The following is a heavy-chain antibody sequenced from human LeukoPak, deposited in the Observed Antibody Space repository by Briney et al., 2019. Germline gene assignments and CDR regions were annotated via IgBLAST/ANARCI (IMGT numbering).Heavy chain of an antibody. Sequence: GESLKISCKGSGYSFTSYWIAWVRQMPGKGLQWMGIIDPGDSETRYSPSFQGQVTITADKSISTAYLQWSNLKASDTAMYYCARLNDGFDIWGQGAMVIVSS. J-gene: IGHJ3*02. CDR1: GYSFTSYW. CDR2: IDPGDSET. CDR3: ARLNDGFDI. V-gene: IGHV5-51*01.